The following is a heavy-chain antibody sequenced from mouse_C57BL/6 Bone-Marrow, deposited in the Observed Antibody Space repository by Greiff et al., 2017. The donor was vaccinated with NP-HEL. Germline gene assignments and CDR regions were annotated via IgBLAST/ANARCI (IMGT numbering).Heavy chain of an antibody. CDR3: ARGGFAY. CDR2: INPSWGYT. Sequence: QVQLQLSGAELARPGASVKMSCNASGYTFTSYTMHLVKQRPAPGLEWIGYINPSWGYTKYNQKFKDKATLTADKSSSTAYMQLSSLTSEDSAVYYCARGGFAYWGQGTLVTVSA. V-gene: IGHV1-4*01. CDR1: GYTFTSYT. J-gene: IGHJ3*01.